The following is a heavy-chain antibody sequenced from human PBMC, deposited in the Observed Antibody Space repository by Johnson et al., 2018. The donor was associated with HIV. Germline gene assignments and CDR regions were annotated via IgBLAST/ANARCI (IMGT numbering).Heavy chain of an antibody. V-gene: IGHV3-74*02. J-gene: IGHJ3*02. CDR3: ARGKGAAAGLDAFDI. D-gene: IGHD6-13*01. CDR2: INGDGSRS. Sequence: VQLVESGGGVVQPGGSLRLSCGASGFTFSNYWMQWVRQAPGKGLVWVSRINGDGSRSTYADSVKGRFTIARDNAKNTLYLQMNSLRVEDTAVYYCARGKGAAAGLDAFDIWGQGTMVTVSS. CDR1: GFTFSNYW.